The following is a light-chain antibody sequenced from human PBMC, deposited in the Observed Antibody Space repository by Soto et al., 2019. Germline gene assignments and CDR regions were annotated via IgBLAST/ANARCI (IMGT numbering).Light chain of an antibody. Sequence: NFMLTQPHSVSESPGKTVTISCTRSSGSIASNYVQWYQQRPGSAPTTVIYEDNQRPSGVPDRFSGSIDSSSKSASLTISGLKTEDEVDYYCQSYDSSTVVFGGGTKLTVL. CDR2: EDN. V-gene: IGLV6-57*03. CDR3: QSYDSSTVV. CDR1: SGSIASNY. J-gene: IGLJ2*01.